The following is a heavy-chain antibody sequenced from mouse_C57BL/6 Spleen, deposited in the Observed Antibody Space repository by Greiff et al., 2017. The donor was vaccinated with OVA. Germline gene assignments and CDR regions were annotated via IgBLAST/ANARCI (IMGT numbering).Heavy chain of an antibody. V-gene: IGHV1-18*01. D-gene: IGHD2-4*01. J-gene: IGHJ4*01. Sequence: EVKLVESGPELVKPGASVKIPCKASGYTFTDYNMDWVKQSHGKSLEWIGDINPNNGGTIYNQKFKGKATLTVDKSSSTAYMELRSLTSEDTAVYYCARLNYVYAMDYWGQGTSVTVSS. CDR2: INPNNGGT. CDR3: ARLNYVYAMDY. CDR1: GYTFTDYN.